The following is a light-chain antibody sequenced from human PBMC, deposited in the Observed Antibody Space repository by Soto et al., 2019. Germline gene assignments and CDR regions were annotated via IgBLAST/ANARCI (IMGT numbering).Light chain of an antibody. V-gene: IGKV1-5*01. J-gene: IGKJ4*01. Sequence: DIQMTQPPSTLSASVGASLTITCRASQSIDRWLAWYQQRPGKAPRLLLYDASTLEGGVPSRFSGSGSGTEFTLTISGLQSDDFATYYCQQYVSYSLTFGGGTKLEIK. CDR1: QSIDRW. CDR3: QQYVSYSLT. CDR2: DAS.